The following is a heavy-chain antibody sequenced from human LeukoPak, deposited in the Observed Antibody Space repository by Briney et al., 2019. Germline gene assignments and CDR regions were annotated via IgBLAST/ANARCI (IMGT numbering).Heavy chain of an antibody. CDR3: ARGLWFGELSTIGFDY. J-gene: IGHJ4*02. V-gene: IGHV3-48*03. CDR1: GFTFSNYE. CDR2: ISSSGSTI. D-gene: IGHD3-10*01. Sequence: GGSLRLSCAASGFTFSNYEMNWVRQAPGKGLEGVSDISSSGSTIYYADSVKGRFTISRDNAKNSLYLQMNSLRAEDTAVYYCARGLWFGELSTIGFDYWGQGTLVTVSS.